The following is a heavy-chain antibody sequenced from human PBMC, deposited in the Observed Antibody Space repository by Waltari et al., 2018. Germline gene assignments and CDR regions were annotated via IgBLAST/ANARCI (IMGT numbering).Heavy chain of an antibody. Sequence: EEQLSESGGGLVQPGGSLRLSCAASGFTFKDVDMTWVRQAPGKGLEWGSNINSYGSDTQYADSVRGRFTMSRDNSRGTVSLEMNGLRAADTAVYYCVKVMGDLGTKYGLDVWGRGTTVTVSS. J-gene: IGHJ6*01. CDR2: INSYGSDT. V-gene: IGHV3-23*05. D-gene: IGHD1-1*01. CDR3: VKVMGDLGTKYGLDV. CDR1: GFTFKDVD.